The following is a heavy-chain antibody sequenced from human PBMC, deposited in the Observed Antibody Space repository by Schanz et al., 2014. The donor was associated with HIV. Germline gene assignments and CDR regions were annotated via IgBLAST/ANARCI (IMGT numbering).Heavy chain of an antibody. Sequence: QVQLVESGGGVVQPGRSLRLSCAASGFTFRSHGVHWVRQAPGKGLEWGAVISNDGSYKYYADSVKGRFTISRDNSKNTLYLQMNSLRAEDTAVYYCAKGGSYYDFWSGYSYYFDDWGQGTLVTVSS. CDR3: AKGGSYYDFWSGYSYYFDD. V-gene: IGHV3-30*18. J-gene: IGHJ4*02. D-gene: IGHD3-3*01. CDR2: ISNDGSYK. CDR1: GFTFRSHG.